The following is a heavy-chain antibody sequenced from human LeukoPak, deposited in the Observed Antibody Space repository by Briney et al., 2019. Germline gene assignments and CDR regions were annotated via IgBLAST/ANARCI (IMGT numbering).Heavy chain of an antibody. CDR1: GYSISSGYY. V-gene: IGHV4-38-2*01. CDR3: ASLGVPAARYYFDY. CDR2: IYHSGST. J-gene: IGHJ4*02. Sequence: SETLSLTCAVSGYSISSGYYWGWIRQPPGKGLEWNGSIYHSGSTYYNPSLKSRVTISVDTSKNQFSLKLSSVTAADTAVYYCASLGVPAARYYFDYWGQGTLVTVSS. D-gene: IGHD2-2*01.